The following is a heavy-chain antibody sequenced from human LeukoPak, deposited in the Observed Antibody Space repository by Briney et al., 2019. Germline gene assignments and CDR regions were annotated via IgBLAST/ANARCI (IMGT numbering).Heavy chain of an antibody. CDR1: GGSFSGYY. Sequence: SETLTLTCAVYGGSFSGYYWGWIRQPPGKGLEWIGEIKHSGSTNYNPSLKSRVTISVDTSKNQFSLNLSSVTAADTAVYYCAKDTSIGKYCTNGVCSPFDYWGQGTLVTVSS. CDR3: AKDTSIGKYCTNGVCSPFDY. CDR2: IKHSGST. D-gene: IGHD2-8*01. V-gene: IGHV4-34*01. J-gene: IGHJ4*02.